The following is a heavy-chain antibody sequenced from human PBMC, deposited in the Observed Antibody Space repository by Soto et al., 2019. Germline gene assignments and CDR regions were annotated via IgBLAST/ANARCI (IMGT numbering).Heavy chain of an antibody. CDR2: ISSSSSTI. Sequence: GGSLRLSCAASGFTFSSYSMNWVRQAPGKGLEWVSYISSSSSTIYYADSVKGRFTISRDNAKNSLYLQMNSLRAEDTAVYYCARDLCVICYGMDVWGQGTTVTVSS. D-gene: IGHD3-3*02. CDR3: ARDLCVICYGMDV. V-gene: IGHV3-48*01. J-gene: IGHJ6*02. CDR1: GFTFSSYS.